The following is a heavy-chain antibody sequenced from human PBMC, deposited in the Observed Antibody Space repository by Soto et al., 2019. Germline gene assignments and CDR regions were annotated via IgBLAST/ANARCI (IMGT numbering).Heavy chain of an antibody. CDR2: ISYTSTTI. J-gene: IGHJ5*01. CDR3: VGECGSLDLES. Sequence: EVQLVASGGDLVPPGGSLRLSCAVSGLTFSTDEMNWVRQAPGKGLEWLAYISYTSTTIKYADSVKGRFAVSRDNAKKPLYPQMNNMRAGDTPIYYYVGECGSLDLESWGHGTMDKASS. D-gene: IGHD3-3*01. CDR1: GLTFSTDE. V-gene: IGHV3-48*03.